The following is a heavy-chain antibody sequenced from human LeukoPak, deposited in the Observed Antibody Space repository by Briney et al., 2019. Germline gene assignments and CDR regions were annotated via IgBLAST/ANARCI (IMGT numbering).Heavy chain of an antibody. Sequence: PSETLSLTCVVSGGSITSINWWNWVRQPPGKGLEWIGETHHSGRTKYNPSLKSRVTISVDTSKNQFSLKLNSVTAADTAMYYCARRGHAAPKTRYFDLWGRGTLVTVSS. CDR1: GGSITSINW. CDR3: ARRGHAAPKTRYFDL. CDR2: THHSGRT. V-gene: IGHV4-4*02. D-gene: IGHD2-15*01. J-gene: IGHJ2*01.